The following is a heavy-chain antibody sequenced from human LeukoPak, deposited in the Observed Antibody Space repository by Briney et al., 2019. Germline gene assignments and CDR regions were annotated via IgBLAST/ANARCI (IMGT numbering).Heavy chain of an antibody. J-gene: IGHJ4*02. CDR3: ARNYCSGGSCYLTGTGRSEIFDY. V-gene: IGHV3-66*01. CDR2: IYSGGST. D-gene: IGHD2-15*01. CDR1: GFTVSSNY. Sequence: GGSLRLSCAASGFTVSSNYMSWVRQAPGKGLEWVSVIYSGGSTYYADSVKGRFTISRDNSKNTLYLQMNSLRAEDTAVYYCARNYCSGGSCYLTGTGRSEIFDYWGQGTLVTVSS.